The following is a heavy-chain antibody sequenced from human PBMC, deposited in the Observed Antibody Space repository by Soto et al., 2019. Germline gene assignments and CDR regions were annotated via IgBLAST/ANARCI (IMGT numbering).Heavy chain of an antibody. CDR2: IKEDGTEK. D-gene: IGHD6-13*01. Sequence: RGVLRLSCVASGFSFRSYWMTWVRQAPGQGLEWVANIKEDGTEKYYVDSVEGRFTISRDNAKNSLFLQMNSLRAEDTAVYFCARMGSSSSSFWGQGTLVTVSS. J-gene: IGHJ4*02. CDR1: GFSFRSYW. V-gene: IGHV3-7*01. CDR3: ARMGSSSSSF.